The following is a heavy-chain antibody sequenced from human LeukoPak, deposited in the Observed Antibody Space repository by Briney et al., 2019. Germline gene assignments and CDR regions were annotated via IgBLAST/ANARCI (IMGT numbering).Heavy chain of an antibody. CDR2: FYTIGIT. Sequence: PSETLSLTCTVSGGSISSGSYYWSWIRQPAGKGLEWIGRFYTIGITNYNPSLKSRVTISVDTSKNQFFLNLSSVTAADTAVYYCARSWQQFSDYWGQGTLVTVSS. CDR3: ARSWQQFSDY. V-gene: IGHV4-61*02. D-gene: IGHD5-24*01. J-gene: IGHJ4*02. CDR1: GGSISSGSYY.